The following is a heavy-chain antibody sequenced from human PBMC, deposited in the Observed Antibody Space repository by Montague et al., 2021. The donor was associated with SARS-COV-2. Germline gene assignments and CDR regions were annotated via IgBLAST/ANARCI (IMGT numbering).Heavy chain of an antibody. CDR3: AKVGGNAYRFFDY. CDR1: GDSISSGTHY. D-gene: IGHD1-1*01. V-gene: IGHV4-61*02. Sequence: TLSLMCTVSGDSISSGTHYWSWIRQSAGKGLEWIGRIYTSGGANYNPSLKSRVTISVDTSNNQFDLNVSSVTAADTAVYYCAKVGGNAYRFFDYWGQGSLVTVSS. CDR2: IYTSGGA. J-gene: IGHJ4*02.